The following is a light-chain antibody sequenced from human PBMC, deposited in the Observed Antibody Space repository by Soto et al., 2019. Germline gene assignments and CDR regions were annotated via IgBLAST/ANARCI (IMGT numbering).Light chain of an antibody. J-gene: IGKJ2*01. CDR1: QSVNSN. CDR3: QQYGNSPYT. V-gene: IGKV3-15*01. Sequence: EIVMTQSPATLSVSPGERATLSCRASQSVNSNLAWYRQKPGQAPRLLISDASTRATGVPARFSGSGSGTEFTLTISRLEPEDFAVYYCQQYGNSPYTFGQGTKLEIK. CDR2: DAS.